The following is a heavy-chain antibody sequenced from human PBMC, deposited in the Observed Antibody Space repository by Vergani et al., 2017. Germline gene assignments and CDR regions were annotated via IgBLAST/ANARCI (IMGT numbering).Heavy chain of an antibody. J-gene: IGHJ5*02. CDR2: INAGNGNT. V-gene: IGHV1-3*01. Sequence: QVQLVQSGAEVKKPGASVKVSCKASGYTFTSYAMHWVRQAPGQRLEWMGWINAGNGNTKYSQKFQGKVTITRDTSASTAYMELSSLRSEDTAVYDCAAVQDLNRARPADWFDPWGQGTLVTVSS. CDR1: GYTFTSYA. D-gene: IGHD1/OR15-1a*01. CDR3: AAVQDLNRARPADWFDP.